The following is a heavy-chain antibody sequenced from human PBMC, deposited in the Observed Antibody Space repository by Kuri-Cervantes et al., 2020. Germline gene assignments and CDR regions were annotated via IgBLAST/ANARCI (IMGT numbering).Heavy chain of an antibody. CDR2: IKQDGSEK. J-gene: IGHJ6*02. CDR1: GFTFSSYA. D-gene: IGHD3-22*01. Sequence: LSLTCAASGFTFSSYAMHWVRQAPGKGLEWVANIKQDGSEKYYVDSVKGRFTISRDNAKNSLYLQMNSLRAEDTAVYYCAREFRNYYDTPYYYYGMDVWGQGTTVIVSS. V-gene: IGHV3-7*01. CDR3: AREFRNYYDTPYYYYGMDV.